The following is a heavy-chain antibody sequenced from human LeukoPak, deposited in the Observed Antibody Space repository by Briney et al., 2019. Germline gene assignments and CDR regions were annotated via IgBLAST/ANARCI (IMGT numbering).Heavy chain of an antibody. J-gene: IGHJ4*02. CDR2: IDGDSSTI. V-gene: IGHV3-48*04. CDR1: GFTFTTYS. CDR3: AKDGLVGATDWFDC. Sequence: GGSLRLSCAASGFTFTTYSMNWVRQAPGKGPEWVSYIDGDSSTISYADSVKGRFTISRDNAKNSLYLQMNNLRADDTAVYYCAKDGLVGATDWFDCWGQGTLVTVSS. D-gene: IGHD1-26*01.